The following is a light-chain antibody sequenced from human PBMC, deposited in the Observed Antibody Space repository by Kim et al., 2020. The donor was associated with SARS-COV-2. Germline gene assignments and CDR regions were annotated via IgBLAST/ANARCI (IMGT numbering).Light chain of an antibody. CDR2: AAS. Sequence: SAAVGDTVTITCRASQSISTFLNWYQHRPGKAPKLLMVAASRLQSGVPSRFTGSGSGTDFTLTISSLQPEDFATYFCQQRYTTPRTFGQGTKLEI. CDR3: QQRYTTPRT. CDR1: QSISTF. V-gene: IGKV1-39*01. J-gene: IGKJ2*01.